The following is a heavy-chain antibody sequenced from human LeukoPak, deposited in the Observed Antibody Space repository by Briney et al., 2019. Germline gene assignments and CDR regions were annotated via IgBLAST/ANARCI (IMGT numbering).Heavy chain of an antibody. CDR2: VIPIFGTI. J-gene: IGHJ4*02. D-gene: IGHD3-16*01. Sequence: SVKVSCKASGGTFDRYAVSWVRQAPGQGLEWMGGVIPIFGTINHAQKFQGRVTITTDESTSTVYMELSSLRSEDTAVYYCAREGGYYFDYWGQGTLVTVSS. CDR3: AREGGYYFDY. V-gene: IGHV1-69*05. CDR1: GGTFDRYA.